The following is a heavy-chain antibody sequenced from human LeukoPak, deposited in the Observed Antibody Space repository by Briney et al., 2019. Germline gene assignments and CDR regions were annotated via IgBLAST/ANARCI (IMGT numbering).Heavy chain of an antibody. Sequence: GASVKVSCKASGGTFSSYAISWVRQAPGQGLEWMGWINTNTGNPTYAQGFTGRFVFSLDTSVSTAYLQISSLKAEDTAVYYCARGIPSRGSYYYYYMDVWGKGTTVTVSS. D-gene: IGHD5-18*01. V-gene: IGHV7-4-1*02. CDR2: INTNTGNP. J-gene: IGHJ6*03. CDR1: GGTFSSYA. CDR3: ARGIPSRGSYYYYYMDV.